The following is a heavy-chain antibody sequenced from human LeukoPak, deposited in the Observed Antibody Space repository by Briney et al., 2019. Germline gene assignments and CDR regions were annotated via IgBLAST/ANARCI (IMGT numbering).Heavy chain of an antibody. V-gene: IGHV1-8*03. CDR1: GYTFTSYD. CDR3: ARSGYCSSTSCQMYWFDP. Sequence: ASVKVSCKASGYTFTSYDINWVRQATGQGLEWMGWMNPNSGNTGYAQKFQGRVTITRNTSISTAYMELSSLRSEDTAVYYCARSGYCSSTSCQMYWFDPWGQGTLVTVSS. J-gene: IGHJ5*02. CDR2: MNPNSGNT. D-gene: IGHD2-2*01.